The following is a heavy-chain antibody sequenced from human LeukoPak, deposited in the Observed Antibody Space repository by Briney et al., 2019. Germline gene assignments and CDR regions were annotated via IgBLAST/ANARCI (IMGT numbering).Heavy chain of an antibody. CDR1: GFMFRNYW. J-gene: IGHJ4*02. Sequence: GGSLRLSCAAAGFMFRNYWMGWARQAPGKGLEWVANINEDGSEKYYVDSVKGRFTISRDNAKNSLYLQMNILRAEDTAVYYCAKLHSSGSFDYWGQGTLVTVSS. D-gene: IGHD6-19*01. V-gene: IGHV3-7*01. CDR2: INEDGSEK. CDR3: AKLHSSGSFDY.